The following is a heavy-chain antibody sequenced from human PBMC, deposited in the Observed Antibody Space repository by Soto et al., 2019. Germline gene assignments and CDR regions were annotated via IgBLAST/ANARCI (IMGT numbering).Heavy chain of an antibody. Sequence: SETLSLTCTVSGGSISSYYWSWIRQPPGKGLEWIGYIYYSGSTNYNPSLKSRVTISVDTSKNQFSLKLSSVTAADTAVYYCAKDIEDGDLFWGTWGQGNLVTVSS. CDR3: AKDIEDGDLFWGT. CDR2: IYYSGST. V-gene: IGHV4-59*01. CDR1: GGSISSYY. J-gene: IGHJ4*02. D-gene: IGHD3-16*01.